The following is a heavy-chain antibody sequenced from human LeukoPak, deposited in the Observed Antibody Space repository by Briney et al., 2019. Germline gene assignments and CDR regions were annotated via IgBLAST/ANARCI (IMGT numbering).Heavy chain of an antibody. D-gene: IGHD1-14*01. V-gene: IGHV4-39*01. CDR3: AKLNKPGWFDP. CDR1: GGSISSSNYY. J-gene: IGHJ5*02. CDR2: IFYTGST. Sequence: SETLSLTCTVSGGSISSSNYYWAWIRQPPGKGLEWIANIFYTGSTYYNASLKSRVTISVDTSKNQFSLRLSSVTATDTSVYYCAKLNKPGWFDPWGQGTLVTVSS.